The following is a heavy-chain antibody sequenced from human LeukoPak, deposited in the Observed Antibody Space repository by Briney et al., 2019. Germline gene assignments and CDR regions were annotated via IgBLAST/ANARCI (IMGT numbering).Heavy chain of an antibody. CDR1: GFTFSSYW. CDR2: IKQDGSEK. CDR3: ARAPNSSDYSAGYWYFDL. D-gene: IGHD6-19*01. V-gene: IGHV3-7*03. Sequence: GGSLRLSCAASGFTFSSYWMSWVRQAPGKGLEWVANIKQDGSEKYYVDSVKGRFTISRDNAKNSLYLQMNSLRAEDTAVYHCARAPNSSDYSAGYWYFDLWGRGTVVTVSS. J-gene: IGHJ2*01.